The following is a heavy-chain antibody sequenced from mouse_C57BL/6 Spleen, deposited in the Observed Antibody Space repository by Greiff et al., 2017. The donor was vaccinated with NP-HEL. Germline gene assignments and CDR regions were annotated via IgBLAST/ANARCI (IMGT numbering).Heavy chain of an antibody. Sequence: QVQLQPGAELVRPGSSVKLFCKASGYTFTSYWMHWVKQRPIQGLEWIGNIDPSDSETHYNQKFKDKATLTVDKSSSTAYMQLSSLTSEDSAVYYCARREVYDYDGFAYWGQGTLVTVSA. D-gene: IGHD2-4*01. CDR1: GYTFTSYW. CDR2: IDPSDSET. J-gene: IGHJ3*01. V-gene: IGHV1-52*01. CDR3: ARREVYDYDGFAY.